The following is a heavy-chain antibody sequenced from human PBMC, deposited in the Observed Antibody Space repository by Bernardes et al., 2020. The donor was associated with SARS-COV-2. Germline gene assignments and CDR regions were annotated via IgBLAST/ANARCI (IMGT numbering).Heavy chain of an antibody. V-gene: IGHV4-39*01. J-gene: IGHJ3*02. CDR1: GGSISSSTYY. Sequence: SETLSLTCTVSGGSISSSTYYWGWIRQSPGKGLEWIGSIYYSGSTYYKSSLKSRVTISVDTSKNQFSLKLTSVTAADTAVYYCARQKYCGGDCRALSVFEIWGQGTMVTVSS. CDR3: ARQKYCGGDCRALSVFEI. D-gene: IGHD2-21*02. CDR2: IYYSGST.